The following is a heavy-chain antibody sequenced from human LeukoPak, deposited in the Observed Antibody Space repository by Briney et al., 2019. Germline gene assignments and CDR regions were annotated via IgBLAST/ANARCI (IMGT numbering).Heavy chain of an antibody. CDR1: GGSISSGGYS. CDR3: ARGGGRGYSYGYPIDY. Sequence: SQTLSLTCAVSGGSISSGGYSWGWIRQPPGKGLEWIGYIYHSGSTYYNPSLKSRVTISVDRSKNQFSLKLSSVTAADTAVYYCARGGGRGYSYGYPIDYWGQGTLVTVSS. D-gene: IGHD5-18*01. CDR2: IYHSGST. V-gene: IGHV4-30-2*01. J-gene: IGHJ4*02.